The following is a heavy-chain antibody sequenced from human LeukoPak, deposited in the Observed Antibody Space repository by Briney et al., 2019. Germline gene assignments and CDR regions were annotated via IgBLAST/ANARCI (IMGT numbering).Heavy chain of an antibody. CDR2: IYSSGIT. D-gene: IGHD6-13*01. CDR1: GASISGYY. J-gene: IGHJ4*02. Sequence: PSETLSLTCTVSGASISGYYWSWIRQPAGKGLEWIGRIYSSGITNYNPSLKSRVTMSVDTSKNQFSLKLSSVTAADTAVYYCARDPYSSSWFDYWGQGTLVTVSS. CDR3: ARDPYSSSWFDY. V-gene: IGHV4-4*07.